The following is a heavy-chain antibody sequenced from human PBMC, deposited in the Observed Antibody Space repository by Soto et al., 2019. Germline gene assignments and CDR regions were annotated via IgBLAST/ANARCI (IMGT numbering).Heavy chain of an antibody. Sequence: QLQLQESGSGLVKPSQTLSLTCAVSGGSISSGGYSWSWIRQPPGKGLEWIGYIYHSGSTYYNPPLKSRVTISVDRSKNQFSLKLSSVTAADTAVYYCARSDTVTKGPFSYWGQGTLVTVSS. V-gene: IGHV4-30-2*01. J-gene: IGHJ4*02. CDR3: ARSDTVTKGPFSY. CDR2: IYHSGST. CDR1: GGSISSGGYS. D-gene: IGHD4-17*01.